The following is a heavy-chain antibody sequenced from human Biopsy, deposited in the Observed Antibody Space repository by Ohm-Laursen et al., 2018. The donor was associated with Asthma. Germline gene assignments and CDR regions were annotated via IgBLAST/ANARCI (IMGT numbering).Heavy chain of an antibody. J-gene: IGHJ4*02. D-gene: IGHD3-22*01. CDR1: GITFSTYG. CDR2: IWYDGRKK. Sequence: SLRLSCAASGITFSTYGMHWVRQAPGKGLEWISFIWYDGRKKTYADSVKGRFTISRDNSKNALYLQMNSLRAEDTAVYYCARGDSSNWSHYYFDYWGQGTLVTVSS. V-gene: IGHV3-33*01. CDR3: ARGDSSNWSHYYFDY.